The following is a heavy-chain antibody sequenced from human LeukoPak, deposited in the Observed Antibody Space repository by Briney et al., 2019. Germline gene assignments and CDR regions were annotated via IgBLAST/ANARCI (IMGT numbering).Heavy chain of an antibody. CDR2: INPSGGST. CDR1: GYSFTDYY. D-gene: IGHD3-22*01. Sequence: GASVKVSCKASGYSFTDYYIHWVRQAPGQGLEWMGIINPSGGSTSYAQKFQGRVTMTRDTSTSTVYMELSSLRSEDTAVYYCARVKADYYDSSGYYPFDYWGQGTLVTVSS. CDR3: ARVKADYYDSSGYYPFDY. J-gene: IGHJ4*02. V-gene: IGHV1-46*01.